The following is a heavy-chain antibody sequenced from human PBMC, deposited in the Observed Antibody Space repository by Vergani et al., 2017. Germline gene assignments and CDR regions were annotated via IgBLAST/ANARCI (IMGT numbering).Heavy chain of an antibody. CDR3: ARAGRLGYCSSTSCYTSYYYYYMDV. CDR1: GITFSSYS. D-gene: IGHD2-2*02. Sequence: EVQLVESGGGLVKPGGSLRLSCAAPGITFSSYSMNWVRQAPGKGLEWASSISSSSSYIYYADTVKGRFTISRDNAKNSLYLQMNSLRAEDTAVYYCARAGRLGYCSSTSCYTSYYYYYMDVWGKGTTVTVSS. V-gene: IGHV3-21*01. J-gene: IGHJ6*03. CDR2: ISSSSSYI.